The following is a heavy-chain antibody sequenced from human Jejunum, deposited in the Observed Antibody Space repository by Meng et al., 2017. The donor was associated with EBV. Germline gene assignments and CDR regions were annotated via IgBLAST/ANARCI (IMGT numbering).Heavy chain of an antibody. CDR1: GFTFSDHY. CDR3: ADLGTSPLGP. D-gene: IGHD3-16*01. Sequence: EVQVVESGGGLVQAGGSLRLSCAASGFTFSDHYMDWFRQAPGKGLEWLGLIRNKPRGYTAEYAASVKGRFTISRDDSRNSLYLQMNSLKTEDTAVYYCADLGTSPLGPRGQGTLVTVSS. J-gene: IGHJ5*02. V-gene: IGHV3-72*01. CDR2: IRNKPRGYTA.